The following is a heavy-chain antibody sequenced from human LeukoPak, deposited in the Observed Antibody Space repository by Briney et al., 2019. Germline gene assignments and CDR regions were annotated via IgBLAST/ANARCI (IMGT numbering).Heavy chain of an antibody. Sequence: GGSLRLSCAASGFMFSDYYMVWIRQAPGKGLEWIAYISSGGDTFFYADSVKGLFTISRDNSGASLHLQMNSRRAEDTAVYYCARGDGVYDYVWGRSYWGQGTLVTVSS. V-gene: IGHV3-11*01. CDR1: GFMFSDYY. D-gene: IGHD3-16*01. J-gene: IGHJ4*02. CDR2: ISSGGDTF. CDR3: ARGDGVYDYVWGRSY.